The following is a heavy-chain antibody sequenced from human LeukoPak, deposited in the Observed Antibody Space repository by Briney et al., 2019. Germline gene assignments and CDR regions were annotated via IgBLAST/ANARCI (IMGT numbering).Heavy chain of an antibody. CDR3: ATYRQVLLPFES. J-gene: IGHJ4*02. CDR2: IGGSGGST. D-gene: IGHD5-18*01. Sequence: PGGSLRLSCTASGFTFSSYAMSWVRQAPGKGLEWVSAIGGSGGSTYYADSVKGRFTISRDNSKSTLFLQMNSLRAEDTAIYYCATYRQVLLPFESWGQGTLVTVSS. V-gene: IGHV3-23*01. CDR1: GFTFSSYA.